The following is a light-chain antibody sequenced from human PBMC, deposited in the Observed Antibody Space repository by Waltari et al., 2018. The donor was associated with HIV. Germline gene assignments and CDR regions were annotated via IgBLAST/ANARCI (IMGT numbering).Light chain of an antibody. CDR3: GTWDSSLSIAV. CDR2: ENN. J-gene: IGLJ2*01. V-gene: IGLV1-51*02. CDR1: VPNMGENY. Sequence: QSVLTQPPSVSGTPRQPVTISCSGNVPNMGENYVSWYQQLPGTTPKFLIFENNKRPSGVPDRFSGSKSGTSATLVITRLQTGDDGDYYCGTWDSSLSIAVFGGGTKLTVL.